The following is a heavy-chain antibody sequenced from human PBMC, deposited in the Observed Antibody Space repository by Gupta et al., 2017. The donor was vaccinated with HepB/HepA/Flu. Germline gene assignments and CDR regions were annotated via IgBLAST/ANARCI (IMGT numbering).Heavy chain of an antibody. J-gene: IGHJ6*02. V-gene: IGHV3-30*18. CDR3: GKDRRGGAVAGNFRHSYGMEV. CDR1: GFTFNTYG. Sequence: QVQLVESGGGVVQPGRSLRLSCAASGFTFNTYGMHWVRQAPGKGREWVAVISYDGSSKSYVDSVKGRFTVSRDNSEKTLYLQMNSLKIDDTAVYYCGKDRRGGAVAGNFRHSYGMEVWGQGTTVTVSS. D-gene: IGHD6-19*01. CDR2: ISYDGSSK.